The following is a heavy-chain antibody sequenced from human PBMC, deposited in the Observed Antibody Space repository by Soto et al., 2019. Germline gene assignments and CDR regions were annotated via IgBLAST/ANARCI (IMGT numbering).Heavy chain of an antibody. CDR3: ARDGSGSYYANLDF. Sequence: GGSLRLSCAASGFTFSSYAMHWVRQAPGKGLEWASSSSSSDTYKYYADSVKGRFTISRDNARNSLYLQMNSLRAEDTAVYYCARDGSGSYYANLDFWGQGTLVTVSS. J-gene: IGHJ4*02. D-gene: IGHD3-10*01. V-gene: IGHV3-21*01. CDR2: SSSSDTYK. CDR1: GFTFSSYA.